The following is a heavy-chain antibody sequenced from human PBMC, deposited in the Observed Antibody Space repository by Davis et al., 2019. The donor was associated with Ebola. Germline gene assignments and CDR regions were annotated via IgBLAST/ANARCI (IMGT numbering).Heavy chain of an antibody. CDR3: AASTSSPLVNDY. V-gene: IGHV1-69*04. CDR2: IIPILGIA. D-gene: IGHD6-13*01. Sequence: SVKVSCKASGYTFTSYGISWVRQAPGQGLEWMGRIIPILGIANYAQKFQGRVTITADKSTSTAYMELSSLRSDDTAVYYCAASTSSPLVNDYWGQGTLVTVSS. CDR1: GYTFTSYG. J-gene: IGHJ4*02.